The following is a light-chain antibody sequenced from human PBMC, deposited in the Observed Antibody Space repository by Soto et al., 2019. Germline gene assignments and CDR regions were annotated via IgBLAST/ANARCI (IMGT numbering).Light chain of an antibody. J-gene: IGKJ5*01. Sequence: EIVLTQFPGTLSLSPGERSTRSCRASQRPSNSHVAWYLLKPGQAPRLLIFDTSSRATGITDRFSGSVSGTDFTLTISRLEPEDFAVFYCQLYGTSEIIFGPGTRLEIK. CDR2: DTS. V-gene: IGKV3-20*01. CDR3: QLYGTSEII. CDR1: QRPSNSH.